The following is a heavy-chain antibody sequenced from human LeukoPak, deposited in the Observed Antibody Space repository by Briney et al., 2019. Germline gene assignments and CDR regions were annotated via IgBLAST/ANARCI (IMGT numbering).Heavy chain of an antibody. J-gene: IGHJ5*02. CDR1: GGSFSGYY. CDR3: ARVRFLEYPRVHWFDP. D-gene: IGHD3-3*01. V-gene: IGHV4-34*01. CDR2: INHSGST. Sequence: SETLSLTCAVYGGSFSGYYWSWIRQPPGKGLEWIGEINHSGSTNYNPSLKSRVTISVDTSKNQFSLKLSSVTAADTAVYYCARVRFLEYPRVHWFDPWGQGTLVTVSS.